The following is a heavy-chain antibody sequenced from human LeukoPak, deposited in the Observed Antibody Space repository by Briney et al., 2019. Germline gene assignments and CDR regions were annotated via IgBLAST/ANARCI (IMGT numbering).Heavy chain of an antibody. CDR2: ISYDGSNK. J-gene: IGHJ4*02. Sequence: GGSLRLSCAASGFTFSSYGMHWVRQAPGKGLEWVAVISYDGSNKYYADSVKGRFTISRDNSKNTLYLQMNSLRSEDTAVYYCARAGGYCSSTSCSHGFDYWGQGTLVTVSS. V-gene: IGHV3-30*03. CDR1: GFTFSSYG. CDR3: ARAGGYCSSTSCSHGFDY. D-gene: IGHD2-2*01.